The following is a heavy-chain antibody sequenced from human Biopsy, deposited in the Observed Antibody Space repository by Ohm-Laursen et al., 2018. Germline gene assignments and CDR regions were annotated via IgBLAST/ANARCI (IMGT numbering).Heavy chain of an antibody. D-gene: IGHD3-3*01. J-gene: IGHJ4*02. V-gene: IGHV1-2*02. Sequence: SSVKVSCKVSGVAFLGYYLHWVRQAPGQGLEWMGSIYPNSGDTDFAQKFQGRVSMTRGTSVSTAYLELSSLRSVDTAIYYCARDLLEWSLPSWGQGTLVTVSS. CDR1: GVAFLGYY. CDR2: IYPNSGDT. CDR3: ARDLLEWSLPS.